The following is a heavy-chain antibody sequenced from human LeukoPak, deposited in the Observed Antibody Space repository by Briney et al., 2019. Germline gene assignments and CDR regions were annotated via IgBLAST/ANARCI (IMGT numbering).Heavy chain of an antibody. J-gene: IGHJ4*02. CDR2: VKSKTDGGTT. CDR1: AFTFSNAW. V-gene: IGHV3-15*01. Sequence: GGSLRLSCAASAFTFSNAWMSWVCQAPGKGLEWVGRVKSKTDGGTTDYAAPVKGRFTISRDDSKNTLYLQMNSLKTEDTAVYYCTTEGIAVAAAFDYWGQGTLVTVSS. CDR3: TTEGIAVAAAFDY. D-gene: IGHD6-19*01.